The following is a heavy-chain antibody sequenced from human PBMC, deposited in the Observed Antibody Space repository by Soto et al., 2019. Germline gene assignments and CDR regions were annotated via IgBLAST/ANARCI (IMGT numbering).Heavy chain of an antibody. CDR2: ISSSRSYI. V-gene: IGHV3-21*01. CDR1: GFTFSSYS. CDR3: ARDWGGEPLSFDY. D-gene: IGHD3-16*01. Sequence: GGSLRLSCAASGFTFSSYSMNWVRQAPGKGLEWVSSISSSRSYIYYADSVKGRFTISRDNAKNSLYLQMNSLRAEDTAVYYCARDWGGEPLSFDYWGQGTLVTVSS. J-gene: IGHJ4*02.